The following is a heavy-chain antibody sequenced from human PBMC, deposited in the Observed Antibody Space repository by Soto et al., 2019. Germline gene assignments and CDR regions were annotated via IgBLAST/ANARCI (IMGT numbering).Heavy chain of an antibody. J-gene: IGHJ6*03. D-gene: IGHD2-2*01. CDR2: INHSGST. CDR3: ARGIGYCSSTSCYSVGGNYYYYMDV. V-gene: IGHV4-34*01. Sequence: SETLSLTCAVYGGSFGGYYWSWIRQPPGKGLEWIGEINHSGSTNYNPSLKSRVTISVDTSKNQFSLKLSSVTAADTAVYYCARGIGYCSSTSCYSVGGNYYYYMDVWGKGTTVTVSS. CDR1: GGSFGGYY.